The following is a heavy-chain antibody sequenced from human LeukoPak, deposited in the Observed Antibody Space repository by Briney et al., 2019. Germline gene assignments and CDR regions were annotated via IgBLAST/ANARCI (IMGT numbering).Heavy chain of an antibody. D-gene: IGHD3-22*01. Sequence: GGSLRLSCAASGFTFSSYSMNWVRQAPGKGLEWVSSISSSSSYIYYADSVKGRFTISRDNAKNSLYLQMNSLRAEDTAVYYSARSLYYYDSSGHYSPGAFDIWGQGTMVTVSS. CDR2: ISSSSSYI. CDR1: GFTFSSYS. V-gene: IGHV3-21*01. CDR3: ARSLYYYDSSGHYSPGAFDI. J-gene: IGHJ3*02.